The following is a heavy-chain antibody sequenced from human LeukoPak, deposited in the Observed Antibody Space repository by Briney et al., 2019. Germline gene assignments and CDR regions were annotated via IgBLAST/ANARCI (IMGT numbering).Heavy chain of an antibody. CDR2: IYYSGST. CDR1: GGSISSSSYY. CDR3: AREVVVVPAARGIDY. D-gene: IGHD2-2*01. J-gene: IGHJ4*02. V-gene: IGHV4-39*02. Sequence: SETLSLTCTVSGGSISSSSYYWGWIRQPPGKGLEWIGSIYYSGSTYYNPSLKSRVTISVDTSKNQFSLKLSSVTAADTAVYYCAREVVVVPAARGIDYWGQGTLVTVSS.